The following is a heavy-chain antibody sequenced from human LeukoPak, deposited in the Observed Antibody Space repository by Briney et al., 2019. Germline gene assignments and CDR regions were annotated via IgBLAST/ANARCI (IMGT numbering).Heavy chain of an antibody. J-gene: IGHJ4*02. CDR3: ASRPSGSYSPDFDY. V-gene: IGHV4-59*12. CDR1: GGSISSYY. CDR2: IYHSGST. D-gene: IGHD1-26*01. Sequence: SETLSLTCTVSGGSISSYYWSWIRQPPGKGLEWIGYIYHSGSTYYNPSLKSRVTISVDRSKNQFSLKLSSVTAADTAVYYCASRPSGSYSPDFDYWGQGTLVTVSS.